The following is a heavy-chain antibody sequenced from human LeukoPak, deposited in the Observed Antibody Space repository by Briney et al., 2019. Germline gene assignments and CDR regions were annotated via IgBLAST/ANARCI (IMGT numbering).Heavy chain of an antibody. J-gene: IGHJ6*04. CDR1: GFTFSNYE. V-gene: IGHV3-48*03. CDR2: ISSSGSDI. CDR3: AELGITMIGGV. Sequence: GGSLRLSSAASGFTFSNYEMHWVRQAPGKGLEWVSYISSSGSDIYYADSVKGRFTISRDNAKNSLYLHMNSLRAEDTAVYYCAELGITMIGGVWGKGTTVTISS. D-gene: IGHD3-10*02.